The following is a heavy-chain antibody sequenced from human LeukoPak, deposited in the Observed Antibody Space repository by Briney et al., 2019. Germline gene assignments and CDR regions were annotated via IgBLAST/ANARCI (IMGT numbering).Heavy chain of an antibody. V-gene: IGHV3-48*03. J-gene: IGHJ4*02. CDR2: ISSSGRTK. D-gene: IGHD3-10*01. Sequence: GGSLRLSCAASGFTFSSYEMNWVRQAPGKGLEWVSYISSSGRTKYYADSVKGRFTISRDNAKNSLYLQMNSLRAEDTAVYYCAKSRGNYWGQGTLVTVSS. CDR1: GFTFSSYE. CDR3: AKSRGNY.